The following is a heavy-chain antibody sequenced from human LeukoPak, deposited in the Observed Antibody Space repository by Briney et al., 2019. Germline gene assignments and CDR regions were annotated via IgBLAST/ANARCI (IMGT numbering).Heavy chain of an antibody. V-gene: IGHV3-48*03. CDR1: GFTFSSYE. D-gene: IGHD3-22*01. CDR3: ARGNREKPIDSSDPYGAFDY. CDR2: ISSSGSSI. J-gene: IGHJ4*02. Sequence: GGSLRLSCAASGFTFSSYEMNWVRQAPGKGLEWVSYISSSGSSIYYADSVKGRFTISRDNAKNSLYLQMNSLRAEDTAVYYCARGNREKPIDSSDPYGAFDYWGQGTLVTVSS.